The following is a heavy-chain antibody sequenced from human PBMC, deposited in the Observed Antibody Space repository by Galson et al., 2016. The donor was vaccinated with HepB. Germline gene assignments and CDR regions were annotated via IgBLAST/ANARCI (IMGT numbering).Heavy chain of an antibody. V-gene: IGHV3-21*01. D-gene: IGHD5-12*01. CDR2: ISSSRSYI. Sequence: SLRLSCAASGFPFSDFTMNWVRQAPGKGLEWIYLISSSRSYIYYADSVKGRFTISRDNAKSSLYLLMNNLRAEDTAVYYCARDSLGGFGAHDYWGQGSLVTVSS. J-gene: IGHJ4*02. CDR1: GFPFSDFT. CDR3: ARDSLGGFGAHDY.